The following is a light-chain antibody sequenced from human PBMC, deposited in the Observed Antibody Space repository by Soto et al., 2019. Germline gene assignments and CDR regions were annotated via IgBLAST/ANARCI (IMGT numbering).Light chain of an antibody. V-gene: IGKV2-28*01. Sequence: DIVMTQSPLSLPVTPGEPASISCRSSQSLLHSNGYNYLDWYLQKPGQSPQLLIYLGSNRASGVPVRFSGSGSGTDFPLKISRVEAEDVGVYYSMQALQTWTFGQGTKVEIK. CDR3: MQALQTWT. CDR1: QSLLHSNGYNY. J-gene: IGKJ1*01. CDR2: LGS.